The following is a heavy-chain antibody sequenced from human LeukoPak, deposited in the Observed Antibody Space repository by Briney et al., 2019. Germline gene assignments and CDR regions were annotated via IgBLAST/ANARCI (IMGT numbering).Heavy chain of an antibody. Sequence: PGGSLRLSCAASGFTFSSYGMHWVRQAPGKGLEWVAVIWYDGSNKYYADSVKGRFTISRDNSKNTLYLQMNSLRAEDTAVYYCARVDYDSSGHQVFDYWGQGTLVTVSS. J-gene: IGHJ4*02. CDR3: ARVDYDSSGHQVFDY. D-gene: IGHD3-22*01. CDR1: GFTFSSYG. V-gene: IGHV3-33*01. CDR2: IWYDGSNK.